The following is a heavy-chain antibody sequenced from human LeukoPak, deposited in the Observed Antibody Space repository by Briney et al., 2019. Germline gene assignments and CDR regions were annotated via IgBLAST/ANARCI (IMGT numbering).Heavy chain of an antibody. D-gene: IGHD4-17*01. V-gene: IGHV4-61*05. CDR2: TYYSGST. CDR3: ARRYGDPRAWYFDL. Sequence: SETLSLTCTVSGYSISSGYYWGWIRQPPGKGLEWIGYTYYSGSTNYNPSLKSRVTISVDTSKNQFSLKLSSVTAADTAVYYCARRYGDPRAWYFDLWGRGTLVTVSS. CDR1: GYSISSGYY. J-gene: IGHJ2*01.